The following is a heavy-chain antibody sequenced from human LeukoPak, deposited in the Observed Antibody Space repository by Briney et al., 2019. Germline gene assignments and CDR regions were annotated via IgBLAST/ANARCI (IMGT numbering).Heavy chain of an antibody. V-gene: IGHV1-2*02. CDR2: INPNSGGT. Sequence: GASVKVSCKASGYTFTANYIHWVRQAPGQGLEWMGWINPNSGGTDYAQKFLGRVTMTRDTSISTAYTELSRLTSDDTAVYYCARASLGDSSAYYQRPYWYFDLWGRGTLVTVSS. CDR1: GYTFTANY. D-gene: IGHD3-22*01. CDR3: ARASLGDSSAYYQRPYWYFDL. J-gene: IGHJ2*01.